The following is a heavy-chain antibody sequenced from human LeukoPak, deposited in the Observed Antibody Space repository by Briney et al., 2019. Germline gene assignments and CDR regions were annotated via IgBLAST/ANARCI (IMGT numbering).Heavy chain of an antibody. D-gene: IGHD2-2*02. J-gene: IGHJ3*02. CDR2: IYHSGST. Sequence: SETRSLTCAVSGGSISSGGYYWSWIRQPPGKGLEWIGYIYHSGSTYYNPSLKSRVTISVDRSKNQFSLKLSSVTAADTAVYYCARAVGYCSSTSCYIAFDIWGQGTMVTVSS. V-gene: IGHV4-30-2*01. CDR3: ARAVGYCSSTSCYIAFDI. CDR1: GGSISSGGYY.